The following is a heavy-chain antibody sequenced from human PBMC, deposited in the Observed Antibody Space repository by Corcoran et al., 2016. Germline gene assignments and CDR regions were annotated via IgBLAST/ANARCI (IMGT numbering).Heavy chain of an antibody. CDR1: GGTFSSYA. V-gene: IGHV1-69*01. Sequence: QVQLVQSGAEVKKPGSSVKVSCKASGGTFSSYAISWVRQAPGQGLEWMGGIIPIFGTANYAQKFQGRVTITADESTSTAYMEMSSLRSEDTAVYYCARGVLRGYSTLDAFDIWGQGTMVTVSS. CDR2: IIPIFGTA. D-gene: IGHD2-15*01. J-gene: IGHJ3*02. CDR3: ARGVLRGYSTLDAFDI.